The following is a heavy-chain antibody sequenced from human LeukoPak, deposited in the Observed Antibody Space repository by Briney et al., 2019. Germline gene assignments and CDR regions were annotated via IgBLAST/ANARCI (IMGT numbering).Heavy chain of an antibody. J-gene: IGHJ3*02. V-gene: IGHV4-31*03. CDR3: ARGAFNYYDSIGYSNDAFDI. Sequence: KTSETLSLTCTVSGGSISSGGHYWSWIRQHPGKGLEWIAYISYCGSTYYNPSLKSRIIISVDTSKNRFSLKLSSVTAADTAVYFCARGAFNYYDSIGYSNDAFDIWGQGTMVTVSS. CDR2: ISYCGST. CDR1: GGSISSGGHY. D-gene: IGHD3-22*01.